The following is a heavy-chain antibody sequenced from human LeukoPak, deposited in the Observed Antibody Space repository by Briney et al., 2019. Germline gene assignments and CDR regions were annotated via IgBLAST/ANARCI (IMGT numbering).Heavy chain of an antibody. V-gene: IGHV3-23*01. CDR3: AKEDVLLWFGELTYYFDY. CDR1: GFTFSSYA. CDR2: ISGSGGST. D-gene: IGHD3-10*01. Sequence: GGSLRLSCAASGFTFSSYAMSWVRQAPGKGLEWVSAISGSGGSTDYADSVKGRFTISRDNSKNTLYLQMNSLRAEDTAVYYCAKEDVLLWFGELTYYFDYWGQGTLVTVSS. J-gene: IGHJ4*02.